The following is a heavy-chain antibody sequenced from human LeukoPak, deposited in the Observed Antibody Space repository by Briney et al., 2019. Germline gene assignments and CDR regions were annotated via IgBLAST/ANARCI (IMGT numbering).Heavy chain of an antibody. J-gene: IGHJ4*02. V-gene: IGHV3-7*01. CDR3: ARVEMATIADY. D-gene: IGHD5-24*01. CDR2: IKQDGSKK. CDR1: GFPFSSYW. Sequence: GGSLRLSCVASGFPFSSYWMTWVRQAPGKGLEWVANIKQDGSKKSYVDSVKGRFTISRDNAKNSLYLQMNSLRAEDTAVYYCARVEMATIADYWGQGTLVTVSS.